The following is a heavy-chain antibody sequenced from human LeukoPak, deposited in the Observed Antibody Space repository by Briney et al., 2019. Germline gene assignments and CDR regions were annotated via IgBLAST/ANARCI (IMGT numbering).Heavy chain of an antibody. Sequence: PGGSLRLSCAASGFTFSSYSMNWVRQAPEKGLEWVSSISSSSRYIYYADSVKGRLTISRDNAKNSLYLQMNSLRAEDTAVYYCARDPKAVANWFDPWGQGTLVTVSS. CDR3: ARDPKAVANWFDP. V-gene: IGHV3-21*01. D-gene: IGHD6-19*01. J-gene: IGHJ5*02. CDR1: GFTFSSYS. CDR2: ISSSSRYI.